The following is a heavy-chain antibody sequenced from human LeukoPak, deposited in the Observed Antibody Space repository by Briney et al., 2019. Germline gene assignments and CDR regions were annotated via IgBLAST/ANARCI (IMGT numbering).Heavy chain of an antibody. CDR1: GGSISSYY. V-gene: IGHV4-59*01. D-gene: IGHD2-21*02. J-gene: IGHJ4*02. Sequence: SETLSLTCTVSGGSISSYYWSWIRRPPGKGLEWIGYIYYSGSTNYNPSLKSRVTISVDTSKNQFSLKLSSVTAADTAVYYCARDASSVAAIRAFDYLGPGTLVTVSS. CDR3: ARDASSVAAIRAFDY. CDR2: IYYSGST.